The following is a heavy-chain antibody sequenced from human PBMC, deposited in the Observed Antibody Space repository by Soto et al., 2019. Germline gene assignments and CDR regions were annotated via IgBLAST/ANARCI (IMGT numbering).Heavy chain of an antibody. CDR1: ISGDYY. CDR2: IRSKAYGGTT. J-gene: IGHJ6*02. CDR3: THSPISAKYSSSSFHYYYGMDV. V-gene: IGHV3-49*04. D-gene: IGHD6-6*01. Sequence: ISGDYYSSWVRQAPGEGLEWVGFIRSKAYGGTTEYAASVKGRFTISRDDSKSIAYLQMNSLKTEDTAVYYCTHSPISAKYSSSSFHYYYGMDVWGQGTTVTVSS.